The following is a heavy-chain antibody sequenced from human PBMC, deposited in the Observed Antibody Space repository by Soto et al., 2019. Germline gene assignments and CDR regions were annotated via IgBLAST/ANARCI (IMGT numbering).Heavy chain of an antibody. D-gene: IGHD2-15*01. Sequence: SETLSLTCSVSGGSVTIDTSYWSWIRQPPGKGLEWIGYIYYSGSTNYNPSLKSRVTISVDTSKNQFSLKLSSVTAAETAVYYCARSNCSGGSCYSGWFDPWGQGTLVTVSS. CDR3: ARSNCSGGSCYSGWFDP. CDR2: IYYSGST. CDR1: GGSVTIDTSY. V-gene: IGHV4-61*01. J-gene: IGHJ5*02.